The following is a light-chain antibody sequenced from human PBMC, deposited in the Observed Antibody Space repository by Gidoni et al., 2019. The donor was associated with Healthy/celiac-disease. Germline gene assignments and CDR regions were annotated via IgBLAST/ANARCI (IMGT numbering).Light chain of an antibody. J-gene: IGLJ2*01. Sequence: SALTQPASVSGSPGQSITISCIGTSSDVGGYNYVSWYQQHPGKAPKLIIYDVSKRPSGVSNRFSGSKSGNTASLTISGLQAEDEADYYCSSYTSSSTLVFGGGTKLXVX. CDR1: SSDVGGYNY. CDR2: DVS. CDR3: SSYTSSSTLV. V-gene: IGLV2-14*03.